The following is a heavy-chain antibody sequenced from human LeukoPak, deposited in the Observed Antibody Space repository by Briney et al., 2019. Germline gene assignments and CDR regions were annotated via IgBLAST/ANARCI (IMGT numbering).Heavy chain of an antibody. D-gene: IGHD3-10*01. Sequence: ASVKVSCKASGYIFTGYYMHWVRQAPGQGLEWMGWINPNSGGTNYAQKFQGWVTMTRDTSISTAYMELSRLRSDDTAVYYCARGAPYYGSGNSHFDYWGQGTLVTVSS. J-gene: IGHJ4*02. V-gene: IGHV1-2*04. CDR3: ARGAPYYGSGNSHFDY. CDR1: GYIFTGYY. CDR2: INPNSGGT.